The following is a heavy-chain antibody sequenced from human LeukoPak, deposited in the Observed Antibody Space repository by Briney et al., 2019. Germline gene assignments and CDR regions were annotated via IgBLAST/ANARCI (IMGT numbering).Heavy chain of an antibody. J-gene: IGHJ6*02. CDR2: INAGNGNT. CDR3: ARGYCSSTSCYLLDYYGMDV. V-gene: IGHV1-3*01. CDR1: GYTFTSYA. D-gene: IGHD2-2*01. Sequence: ASVKVSCKASGYTFTSYAMHWVRQAPGQRLEWMGWINAGNGNTKYSQKIQGRVTITRDSSASTAYMEQSSLRSEDTAVYYCARGYCSSTSCYLLDYYGMDVWGQGTTVTVSS.